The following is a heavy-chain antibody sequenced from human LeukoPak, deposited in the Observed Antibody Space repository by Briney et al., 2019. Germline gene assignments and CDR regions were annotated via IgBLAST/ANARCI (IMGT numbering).Heavy chain of an antibody. J-gene: IGHJ3*02. CDR3: ARDLSGSYFDAFDI. CDR2: ISSSGSTI. Sequence: GGSLRLSCAASGFTFSDYYMSWIRQAPGKGLEWVSYISSSGSTIYYADSVKGRFTISRDNAKNSLYLQMNSLRAEDTAVYYCARDLSGSYFDAFDIWGQGTMVTVSS. V-gene: IGHV3-11*04. D-gene: IGHD1-26*01. CDR1: GFTFSDYY.